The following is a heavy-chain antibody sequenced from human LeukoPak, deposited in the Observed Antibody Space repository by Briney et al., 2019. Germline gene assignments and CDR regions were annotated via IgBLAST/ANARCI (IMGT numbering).Heavy chain of an antibody. J-gene: IGHJ3*02. V-gene: IGHV6-1*01. Sequence: SQTLSLTCAISGDSVSSNSAAWTWIRQSPSRGLEWLGRTYYRSKWYNDYAVFVKSRMTINPDTSKNQSSLHLNSVTPEDTAVYYCATWSARYSDVFDIWGQGTMVTVSS. CDR1: GDSVSSNSAA. CDR2: TYYRSKWYN. CDR3: ATWSARYSDVFDI. D-gene: IGHD3-3*01.